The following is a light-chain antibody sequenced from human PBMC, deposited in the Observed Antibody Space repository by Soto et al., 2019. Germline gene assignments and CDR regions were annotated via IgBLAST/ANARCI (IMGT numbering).Light chain of an antibody. CDR2: DIS. CDR3: QQYGSSEII. CDR1: QSLTNPY. J-gene: IGKJ5*01. V-gene: IGKV3-20*01. Sequence: EIVMTQSPATLSVSPGEGATLSCRSSQSLTNPYIAWYQQKPGQAPRLLIDDISSRATGIPDRFSGSVSGTDFTLTITRLEPEDFAVFYCQQYGSSEIIFGQGTRLEIK.